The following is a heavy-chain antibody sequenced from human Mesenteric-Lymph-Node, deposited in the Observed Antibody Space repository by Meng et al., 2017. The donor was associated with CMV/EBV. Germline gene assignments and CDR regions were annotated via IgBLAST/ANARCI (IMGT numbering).Heavy chain of an antibody. D-gene: IGHD3-3*01. CDR1: DGSISSYY. V-gene: IGHV4-59*01. Sequence: SETLSLTCTVSDGSISSYYWSWIRQPPGKGLEWIGYIYNSGSGNYNPSLKSRVTISIDKSNNQFSLTLNSVTTADTAVYYCARDRLVLRFLEWSRWFDPWGQGTLVTVSS. J-gene: IGHJ5*02. CDR2: IYNSGSG. CDR3: ARDRLVLRFLEWSRWFDP.